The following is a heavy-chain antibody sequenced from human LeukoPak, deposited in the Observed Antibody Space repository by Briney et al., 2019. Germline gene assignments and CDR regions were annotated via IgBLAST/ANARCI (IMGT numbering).Heavy chain of an antibody. CDR3: ARGLSGFGAVAGIWFDP. V-gene: IGHV1-8*03. CDR2: MNPNSGNT. D-gene: IGHD6-19*01. J-gene: IGHJ5*02. Sequence: GASVKVSCKASGYTFTSYDINWVRQATGQGLEWMGWMNPNSGNTGYAQKFQGRVTITRNTSISTAYMELSSLRSEDTAVYYRARGLSGFGAVAGIWFDPWGQGTLVTVSS. CDR1: GYTFTSYD.